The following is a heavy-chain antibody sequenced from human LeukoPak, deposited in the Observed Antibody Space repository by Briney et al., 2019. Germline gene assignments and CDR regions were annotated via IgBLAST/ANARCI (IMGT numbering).Heavy chain of an antibody. V-gene: IGHV4-34*01. D-gene: IGHD3-10*01. J-gene: IGHJ6*03. CDR2: IIDTGST. Sequence: PEAPSLTCAVYGESFSGYKWTWIRQPPGKGLEWIGEIIDTGSTKYNSSLKSRVTISVDTSKNQFSLKLSSVTAADTAVYYCARGRRYGSGSYYPHYYYYYYMDVWGKGTTVTVSS. CDR3: ARGRRYGSGSYYPHYYYYYYMDV. CDR1: GESFSGYK.